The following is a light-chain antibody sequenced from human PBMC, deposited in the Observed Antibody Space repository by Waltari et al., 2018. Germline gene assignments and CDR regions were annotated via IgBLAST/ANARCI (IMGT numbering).Light chain of an antibody. CDR3: YSYAGSSV. CDR2: EGD. V-gene: IGLV2-23*01. Sequence: QSALTQPATVSGSPGQSITISCTGTTSDFETFNIVSWYQQHPCKAPKLIMYEGDTRPSGVSDRLTVSKSGNTASLTISGLQAEDEADYFCYSYAGSSVFGTGTKVTVL. CDR1: TSDFETFNI. J-gene: IGLJ1*01.